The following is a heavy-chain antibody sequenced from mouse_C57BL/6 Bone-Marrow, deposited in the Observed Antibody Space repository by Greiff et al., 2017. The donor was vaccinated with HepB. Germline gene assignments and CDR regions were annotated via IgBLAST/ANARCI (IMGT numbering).Heavy chain of an antibody. CDR3: TRVYYDYDGLAY. CDR2: IDPETGGT. Sequence: QVQLQQSGAELVRPGASVTLSCKASGYTFTDYEMHWVKQTPVHGLEWIGAIDPETGGTAYNQKFKGKAILTADKSSSTAYMELRSLTSEDSAVYYCTRVYYDYDGLAYWGQGTLVTVSA. J-gene: IGHJ3*01. CDR1: GYTFTDYE. D-gene: IGHD2-4*01. V-gene: IGHV1-15*01.